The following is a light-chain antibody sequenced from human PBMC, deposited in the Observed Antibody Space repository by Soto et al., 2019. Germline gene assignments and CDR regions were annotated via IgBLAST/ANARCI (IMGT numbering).Light chain of an antibody. CDR2: RAS. V-gene: IGKV1-5*03. CDR3: QQDSSNSA. J-gene: IGKJ1*01. Sequence: DIQMTQSPSTLSASVGDRVTITCRASQTISTWWAWYQQKPGKAPKLLIHRASSLGTGVPSRFSGSGTGTEFTLTITCLQADDFATYYCQQDSSNSAFGPGTKVEIK. CDR1: QTISTW.